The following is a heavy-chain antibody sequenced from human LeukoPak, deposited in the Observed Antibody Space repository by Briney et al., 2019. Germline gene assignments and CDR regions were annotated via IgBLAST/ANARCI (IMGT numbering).Heavy chain of an antibody. CDR3: ARGGAYDFWSGYSAAWYAFDI. CDR2: IYYSGST. D-gene: IGHD3-3*01. V-gene: IGHV4-39*07. Sequence: SETLSLTCTVSGGSISSSSYYWGWIRQPPGKGLEWIGSIYYSGSTNYNPSLKSRVTISVDTSKNQFSLKLSSVTAADTAVYYCARGGAYDFWSGYSAAWYAFDIWGQGTMVTVSS. J-gene: IGHJ3*02. CDR1: GGSISSSSYY.